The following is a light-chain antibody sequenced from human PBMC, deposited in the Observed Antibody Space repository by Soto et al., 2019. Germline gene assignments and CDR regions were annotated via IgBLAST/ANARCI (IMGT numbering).Light chain of an antibody. J-gene: IGKJ3*01. CDR2: GAS. CDR1: RSIGTY. V-gene: IGKV3-11*01. CDR3: RRRSLWPFT. Sequence: EIVLTQSPATLSLSPGERATLYCRASRSIGTYLAWYQQKPGQAPRLLMYGASNRATGIPARFSGSGSATDFTLAISLQEPADSAVYCCRRRSLWPFTFGPGTKVDIK.